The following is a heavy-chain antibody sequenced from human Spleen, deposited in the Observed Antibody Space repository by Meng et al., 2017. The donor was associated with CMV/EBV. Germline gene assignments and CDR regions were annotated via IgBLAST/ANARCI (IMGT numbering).Heavy chain of an antibody. CDR3: ARTGSLFGVVYN. D-gene: IGHD3-3*01. Sequence: VSGGSISSKYWSWVRQPPAKGLEWIGYIYDTGITRTSYNPSLKSRVTISVDTSQNQFSLKLTSVTAADTAVYYCARTGSLFGVVYNWGQGTLVTVSS. CDR1: GGSISSKY. CDR2: IYDTGITRT. V-gene: IGHV4-59*12. J-gene: IGHJ4*02.